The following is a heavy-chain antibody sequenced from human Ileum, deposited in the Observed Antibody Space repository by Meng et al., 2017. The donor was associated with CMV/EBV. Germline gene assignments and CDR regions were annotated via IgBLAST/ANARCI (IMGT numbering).Heavy chain of an antibody. CDR1: GDSISSDNYH. CDR2: RHKNGND. D-gene: IGHD2-21*01. Sequence: GQVEETGPGLVKPSHTLSLTCSVSGDSISSDNYHWSWIRQPAGKGLEWIGQRHKNGNDNYNASLKSRVTISIDTSKNQFSLTLTSVTAADTAVYYCAIYYGGVGGRGYWAQGTLVTVSS. CDR3: AIYYGGVGGRGY. V-gene: IGHV4-61*02. J-gene: IGHJ4*02.